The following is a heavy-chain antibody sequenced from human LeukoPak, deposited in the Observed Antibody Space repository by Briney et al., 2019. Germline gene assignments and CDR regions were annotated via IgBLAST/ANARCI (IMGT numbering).Heavy chain of an antibody. V-gene: IGHV3-48*01. CDR1: GFTFSSFS. Sequence: GGSLRLSCAASGFTFSSFSMNWVRQAPGKGLEWVSYISSSGTTIYYADSVKGRFTISRDNGKNSLYLQMNSLRAEDTAVYYCARDFYDSSGTPAYWGQGTLVTVSS. CDR2: ISSSGTTI. D-gene: IGHD3-22*01. J-gene: IGHJ4*02. CDR3: ARDFYDSSGTPAY.